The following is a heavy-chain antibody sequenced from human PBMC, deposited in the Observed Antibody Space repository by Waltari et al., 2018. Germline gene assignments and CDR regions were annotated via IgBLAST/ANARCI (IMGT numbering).Heavy chain of an antibody. D-gene: IGHD3-10*01. CDR2: ISSIRTTR. V-gene: IGHV3-48*02. CDR3: ARENYYGSGTYPMDV. Sequence: EVQLVESGGGLVQPGGSLRLSCAASEFTFSSYRMNWVLQAPGKGRELVSYISSIRTTRYYADSVKGRFTISRDNAKNSLYLQMNSLRDEETAVYYCARENYYGSGTYPMDVWGKGTTVTVSS. CDR1: EFTFSSYR. J-gene: IGHJ6*04.